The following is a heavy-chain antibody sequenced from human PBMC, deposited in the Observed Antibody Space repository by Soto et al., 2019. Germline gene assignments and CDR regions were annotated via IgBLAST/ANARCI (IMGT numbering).Heavy chain of an antibody. CDR2: IHYSGSA. Sequence: SETLSLTCTFSGSSIIGYYWTWSRQSPERGLEWIGYIHYSGSANYNPSLNSRLTMSVDRSKSQFSMKLASVTAADTAVYYGARGVGGGGLNWFDPWGQGTLVTVSS. D-gene: IGHD2-15*01. CDR3: ARGVGGGGLNWFDP. CDR1: GSSIIGYY. J-gene: IGHJ5*02. V-gene: IGHV4-59*12.